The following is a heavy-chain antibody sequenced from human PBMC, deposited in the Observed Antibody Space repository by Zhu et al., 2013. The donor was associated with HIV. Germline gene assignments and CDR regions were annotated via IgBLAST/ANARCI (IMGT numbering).Heavy chain of an antibody. V-gene: IGHV1-18*01. CDR3: AATYYDLIEDYYGMDV. Sequence: QVQLVQSGAEVKKPGASVKVSCKASGYTFTSYGISWVRQAPGQGLEWMGWISAYNGNTNYAQKLQGRVTMTTDTSTSTAYMELRSLRSDDTAVYYCAATYYDLIEDYYGMDVWGQGTTVTVSS. CDR2: ISAYNGNT. D-gene: IGHD3-3*01. CDR1: GYTFTSYG. J-gene: IGHJ6*02.